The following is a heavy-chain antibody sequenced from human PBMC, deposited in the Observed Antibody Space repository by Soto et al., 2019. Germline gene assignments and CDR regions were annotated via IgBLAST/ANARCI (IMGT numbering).Heavy chain of an antibody. CDR1: GFTFNNYA. V-gene: IGHV3-23*01. Sequence: EVQLLESGGGLVQPGGYLRLSCAASGFTFNNYAMSWVRQAPGKGLEWVLTIGTSGGKTYYADSVKGQFTISRDNFKNTRNLQLNSLRAEDTVVYYCAKTGQFDSWGQGTLVTLS. CDR3: AKTGQFDS. CDR2: IGTSGGKT. J-gene: IGHJ4*02. D-gene: IGHD3-10*01.